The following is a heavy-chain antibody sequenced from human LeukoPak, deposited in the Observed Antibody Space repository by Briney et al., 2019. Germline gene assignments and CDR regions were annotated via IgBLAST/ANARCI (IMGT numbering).Heavy chain of an antibody. CDR3: ARELVGHDAFDI. Sequence: GGSLRLSCAASGFTFSNYWMHWVRQAPGKGLEGVSRINNDGSNAVYVDSVKGRFTISRDNAKSTLSLQMNSLRAEDTALYYCARELVGHDAFDIWGQGTMVTVSS. V-gene: IGHV3-74*01. CDR1: GFTFSNYW. CDR2: INNDGSNA. J-gene: IGHJ3*02.